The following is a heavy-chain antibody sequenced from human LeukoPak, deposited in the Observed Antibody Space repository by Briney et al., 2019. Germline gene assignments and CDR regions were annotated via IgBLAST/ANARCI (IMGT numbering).Heavy chain of an antibody. CDR3: ARWGSGNSMDY. Sequence: ASVKVSCKASGYTFTSYGISWVRQAPGQGLEWMGWISAYNGNTNYAQKLQGRVTMTTDKSTSTAYMELSSLRSEDTAVYYCARWGSGNSMDYWGQGTLVTVSS. J-gene: IGHJ4*02. CDR2: ISAYNGNT. D-gene: IGHD3-16*01. V-gene: IGHV1-18*01. CDR1: GYTFTSYG.